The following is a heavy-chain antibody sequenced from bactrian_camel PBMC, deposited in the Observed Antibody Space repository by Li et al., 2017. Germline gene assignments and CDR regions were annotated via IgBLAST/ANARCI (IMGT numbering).Heavy chain of an antibody. CDR3: AAGFAMLVRWLLVENEYTS. Sequence: HVQLVESGGGSVRTGGTLKLSCKASNYVHTRCGMGWYRQAPGKGREGVAGIDRDGVTKYADSVKGRFTISQDNALKILYLQLNSLKPEDTARYYCAAGFAMLVRWLLVENEYTSWGQGTQVTVS. J-gene: IGHJ4*01. D-gene: IGHD6*01. V-gene: IGHV3S53*01. CDR1: NYVHTRCG. CDR2: IDRDGVT.